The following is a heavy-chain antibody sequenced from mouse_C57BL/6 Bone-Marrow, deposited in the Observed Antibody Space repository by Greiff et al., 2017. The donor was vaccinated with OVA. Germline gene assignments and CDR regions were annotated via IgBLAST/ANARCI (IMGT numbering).Heavy chain of an antibody. Sequence: VQLQQSGPELVKPGASVKISCKASGYTFTDYYMNWVKQSHGKSLEWIGDINPNNGGTSYNQKFKGKATLTVDKSSSTAYMELRSLTSEDSAVYYCARVYYDYSFDYWGQGTTRTVSS. CDR2: INPNNGGT. J-gene: IGHJ2*01. D-gene: IGHD2-4*01. CDR3: ARVYYDYSFDY. CDR1: GYTFTDYY. V-gene: IGHV1-26*01.